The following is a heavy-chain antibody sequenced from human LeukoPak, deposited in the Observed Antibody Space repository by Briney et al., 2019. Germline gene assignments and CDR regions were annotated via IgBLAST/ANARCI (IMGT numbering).Heavy chain of an antibody. Sequence: SETLSLTCTVYGGSFSGYYWSWIRQPPGKGLEWIGEINHSGSTNYNPSLKRRVSISVDTSKHQFSLKLSSVTAADTAVYYCARGPSYYYDRSGYWFRGYYFDYWGQGTLVTVSS. V-gene: IGHV4-34*01. CDR3: ARGPSYYYDRSGYWFRGYYFDY. CDR2: INHSGST. CDR1: GGSFSGYY. D-gene: IGHD3-22*01. J-gene: IGHJ4*02.